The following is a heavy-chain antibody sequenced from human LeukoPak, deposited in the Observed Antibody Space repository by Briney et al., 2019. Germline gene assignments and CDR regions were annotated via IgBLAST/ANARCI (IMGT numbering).Heavy chain of an antibody. D-gene: IGHD2-15*01. Sequence: SETLSLTCTVSGGSISNYYWSWIQQPAGKGLEWIGRIYTSGSTNYNPSLKSRVTMSVDTSKNQFSLKLSSVTAADTAVYYCARDGSYCSGGSCYFDYWGQGTLVTVSS. CDR3: ARDGSYCSGGSCYFDY. J-gene: IGHJ4*02. V-gene: IGHV4-4*07. CDR1: GGSISNYY. CDR2: IYTSGST.